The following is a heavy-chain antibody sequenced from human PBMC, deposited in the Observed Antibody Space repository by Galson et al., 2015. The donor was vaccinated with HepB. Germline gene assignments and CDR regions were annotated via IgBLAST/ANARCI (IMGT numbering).Heavy chain of an antibody. CDR3: ARRGFDEEGFDY. V-gene: IGHV1-18*01. Sequence: SVKVSCKASGYTFTSHTLDWLRQAPGQGPEWVGRINTYNGQTDFALKFQGRVTMTIKTSTSTAYVELRTLRSDDTAVYYCARRGFDEEGFDYWGQGTLVTVSS. CDR2: INTYNGQT. CDR1: GYTFTSHT. J-gene: IGHJ4*02.